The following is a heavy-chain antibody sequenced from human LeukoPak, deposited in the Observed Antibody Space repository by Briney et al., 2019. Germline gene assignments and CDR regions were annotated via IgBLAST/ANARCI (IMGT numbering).Heavy chain of an antibody. CDR1: GGSISSYY. CDR2: IYYSGST. J-gene: IGHJ6*02. D-gene: IGHD3-22*01. CDR3: ARDGDYYDSSGYYGMDV. Sequence: PSETLSLTCTVSGGSISSYYWSWIRQPPGKGLEWIGYIYYSGSTNYNPSLKSRVTISVDTSKNQFSLKLSSVTAADTAVYYCARDGDYYDSSGYYGMDVWGQGTTVTVSS. V-gene: IGHV4-59*01.